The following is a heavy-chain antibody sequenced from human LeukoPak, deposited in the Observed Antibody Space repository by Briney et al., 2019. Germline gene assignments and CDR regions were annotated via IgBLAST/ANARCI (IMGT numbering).Heavy chain of an antibody. V-gene: IGHV1-18*01. J-gene: IGHJ4*02. CDR1: GYTFTCYG. Sequence: ASVKVSCKASGYTFTCYGISWVRQAPRQGLEWMGWISAYNGNTNYAEKLQGRVTMTTDTSTSPAYMELRSLRSDDTAVYYCARDSHPYDYVWGGYRYQDYWGQGTLVTVSS. D-gene: IGHD3-16*02. CDR3: ARDSHPYDYVWGGYRYQDY. CDR2: ISAYNGNT.